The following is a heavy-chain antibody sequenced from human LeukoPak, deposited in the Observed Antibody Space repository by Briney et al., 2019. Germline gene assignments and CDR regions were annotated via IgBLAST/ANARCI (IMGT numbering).Heavy chain of an antibody. V-gene: IGHV3-48*04. CDR1: GFTFSSYS. CDR2: ISSSSSTI. D-gene: IGHD6-13*01. J-gene: IGHJ5*02. CDR3: ARSDSSQTAPQYNWFDP. Sequence: GGSVRLSCAASGFTFSSYSMNWVRQAPGKGLEWVSYISSSSSTIYYADSVKGRFTISRDNAKNSLYLQMNSLRAEDTAVYYCARSDSSQTAPQYNWFDPWGQGTLVTVSS.